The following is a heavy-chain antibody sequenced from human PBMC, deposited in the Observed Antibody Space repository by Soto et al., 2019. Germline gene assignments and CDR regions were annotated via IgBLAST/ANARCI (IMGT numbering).Heavy chain of an antibody. CDR2: IYSGGST. Sequence: GGSLRLSCAASGFTVSSNYMSWFRQAPGKGLEWVSVIYSGGSTYYADSVKGRFTISRDNSKNTLYLQMNSLRAEDTAVYYCARGRTFYYYYGMDVWGQGTTVTVSS. CDR3: ARGRTFYYYYGMDV. V-gene: IGHV3-53*01. J-gene: IGHJ6*02. CDR1: GFTVSSNY. D-gene: IGHD2-15*01.